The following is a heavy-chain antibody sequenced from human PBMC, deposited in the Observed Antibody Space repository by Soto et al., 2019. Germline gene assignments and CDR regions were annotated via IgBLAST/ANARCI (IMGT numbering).Heavy chain of an antibody. D-gene: IGHD3-3*01. CDR2: INHSGSS. V-gene: IGHV4-34*01. Sequence: SETLSLTCAVYGGSFSGYDWTWIRQPPGTGLEWIGEINHSGSSNYNPSLKSRVTISVDTSKNQFSLKLTSVTAADTAVYYCARDTQDDFWSGYYRDYWGQGTLVTVSS. CDR3: ARDTQDDFWSGYYRDY. J-gene: IGHJ4*02. CDR1: GGSFSGYD.